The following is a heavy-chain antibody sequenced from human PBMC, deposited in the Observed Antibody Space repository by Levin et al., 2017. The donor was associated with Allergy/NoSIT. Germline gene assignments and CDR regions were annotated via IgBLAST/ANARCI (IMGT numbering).Heavy chain of an antibody. CDR1: GFTFSSYA. CDR2: ISYDGTNK. CDR3: ARGGLGGYHSGSYYKSFDY. D-gene: IGHD3-10*01. V-gene: IGHV3-30-3*01. Sequence: LGESLKISCAASGFTFSSYAMHWVRQAPGKGLEWVAVISYDGTNKYYADSVKGRFTISRDDSKNTLYLQMNSLRAEDTAVYYCARGGLGGYHSGSYYKSFDYWGQGTLVTVSS. J-gene: IGHJ4*02.